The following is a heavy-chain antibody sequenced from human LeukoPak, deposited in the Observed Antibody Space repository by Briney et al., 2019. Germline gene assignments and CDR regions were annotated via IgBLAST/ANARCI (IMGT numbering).Heavy chain of an antibody. V-gene: IGHV4-61*01. CDR1: GGSVSSGSYY. Sequence: SETLPLTCTVSGGSVSSGSYYWSWIRQPPGRGLEWIGYIYYSGSTNYNPSLKSRVTISVDTSKNQFSLKLSSVTAADTAVYYCAREAVAGNGGIDYWGQGTLVTVSS. CDR2: IYYSGST. CDR3: AREAVAGNGGIDY. J-gene: IGHJ4*02. D-gene: IGHD6-19*01.